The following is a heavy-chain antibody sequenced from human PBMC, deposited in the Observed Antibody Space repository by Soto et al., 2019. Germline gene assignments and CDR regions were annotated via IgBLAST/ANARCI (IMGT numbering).Heavy chain of an antibody. CDR2: ISTSGSTI. CDR1: GFTFSDYY. V-gene: IGHV3-11*01. D-gene: IGHD3-22*01. J-gene: IGHJ4*02. CDR3: TRENIKYYYDSSGSY. Sequence: QRLSCAASGFTFSDYYMSWIRQAPGKGLEWVSYISTSGSTIYYADSVKGRFTISRDNAKNSLYLQMNSLRAEDTAVYYCTRENIKYYYDSSGSYWGQGTLVTVSS.